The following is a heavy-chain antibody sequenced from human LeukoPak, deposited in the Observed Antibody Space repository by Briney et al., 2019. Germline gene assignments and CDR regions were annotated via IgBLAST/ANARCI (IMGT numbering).Heavy chain of an antibody. CDR1: GFTFSSYA. CDR3: AKEVVVVITTPTEAGFDY. Sequence: GGFLRLSCAASGFTFSSYAMSWVRQAPGKGLEWVSAISGSGGSTYYADSVKGRFTISRDNSKNTLYLQMNSLRAEDTAVYYCAKEVVVVITTPTEAGFDYWGQGTLATVSS. J-gene: IGHJ4*02. V-gene: IGHV3-23*01. CDR2: ISGSGGST. D-gene: IGHD3-22*01.